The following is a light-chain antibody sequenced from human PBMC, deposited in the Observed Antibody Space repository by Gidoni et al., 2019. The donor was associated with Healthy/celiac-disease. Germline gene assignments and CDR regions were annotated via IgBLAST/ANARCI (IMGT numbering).Light chain of an antibody. Sequence: QTVVTQEPSISVSPGGTVTLTCGLSSGSVSTSYYPSCYQQTPGQAPRTLIYSPNSRSSGVPDLFSGSILGNQSALTITGARADDESDYYCVLYMGNGSLVFGGGTKLTVL. V-gene: IGLV8-61*01. J-gene: IGLJ3*02. CDR2: SPN. CDR3: VLYMGNGSLV. CDR1: SGSVSTSYY.